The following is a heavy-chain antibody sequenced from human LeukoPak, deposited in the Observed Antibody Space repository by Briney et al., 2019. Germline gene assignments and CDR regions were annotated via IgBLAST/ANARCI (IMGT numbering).Heavy chain of an antibody. CDR3: ARDLGQYYDTSDNWFDP. V-gene: IGHV3-74*01. D-gene: IGHD3-22*01. CDR2: INSDGSST. Sequence: GGSLRLSCAASGFTFSSYWMHWVRQAPGKGLVWVSRINSDGSSTSSADSVKGRFTISRDNAKNTLNLQMNSLRAEDTAVYYCARDLGQYYDTSDNWFDPWGQGTLVTVSS. J-gene: IGHJ5*02. CDR1: GFTFSSYW.